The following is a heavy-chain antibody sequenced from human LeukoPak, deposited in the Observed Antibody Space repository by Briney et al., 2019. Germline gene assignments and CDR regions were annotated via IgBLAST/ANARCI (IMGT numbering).Heavy chain of an antibody. Sequence: GGSLRLSCAASGFTFSSYWMSWVRQAPGKGLEWVANIKQDGSEKYYVDSVKGRFTISRDNAKNSLYLQMISLRAEDTAVYSCARDLPVLRYFDYWGQGTLVTVSS. CDR3: ARDLPVLRYFDY. CDR1: GFTFSSYW. J-gene: IGHJ4*02. V-gene: IGHV3-7*01. CDR2: IKQDGSEK. D-gene: IGHD3-9*01.